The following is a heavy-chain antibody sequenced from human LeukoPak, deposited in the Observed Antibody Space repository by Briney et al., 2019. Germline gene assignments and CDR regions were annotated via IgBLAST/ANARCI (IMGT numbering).Heavy chain of an antibody. CDR3: AREPPPAYDFWSGFDY. CDR2: IIPIFGTA. Sequence: SVKVSCKASGGTFSSYAISWVRQAPGQGLEWMGGIIPIFGTANYAQKFQGRVTITADESTSTAYMELSSLRSEDTAVYYYAREPPPAYDFWSGFDYWGQGTLVTVSS. CDR1: GGTFSSYA. D-gene: IGHD3-3*01. J-gene: IGHJ4*02. V-gene: IGHV1-69*13.